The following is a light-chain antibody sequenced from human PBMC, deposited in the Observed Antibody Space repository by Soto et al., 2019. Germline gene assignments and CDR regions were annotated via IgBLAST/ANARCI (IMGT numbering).Light chain of an antibody. V-gene: IGKV3-20*01. CDR3: QQYADSSPT. J-gene: IGKJ4*01. CDR1: HNVTGSF. CDR2: GAS. Sequence: IVLTQSPGTLSLSPGESATLSCRASHNVTGSFFAWYHHKPGQPTRLLLYGASSRATGTPERFSGDGSGTDFTLTISRLEPDDFAIYFCQQYADSSPTFGGGTKVDIK.